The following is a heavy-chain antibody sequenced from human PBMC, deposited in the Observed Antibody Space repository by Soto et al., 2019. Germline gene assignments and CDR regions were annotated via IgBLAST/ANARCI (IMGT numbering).Heavy chain of an antibody. J-gene: IGHJ4*02. Sequence: SSVKVSCKASGGTLSSYTFSWVRQAPGQGLEWMGRVIPNLGVTNYAKKFQGRFTIVVDTSTSTAYMELNSLRYEDTAVYYCARDKGYCNDNSCPDFDYWGQGTLVTGSS. CDR2: VIPNLGVT. CDR3: ARDKGYCNDNSCPDFDY. D-gene: IGHD2-15*01. V-gene: IGHV1-69*04. CDR1: GGTLSSYT.